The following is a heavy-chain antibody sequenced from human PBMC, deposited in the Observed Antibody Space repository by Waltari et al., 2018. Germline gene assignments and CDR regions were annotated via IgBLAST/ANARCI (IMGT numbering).Heavy chain of an antibody. CDR1: GGSISSYY. D-gene: IGHD5-12*01. CDR2: IYYSWDT. CDR3: ARDDPAQRWLQFWKI. Sequence: QVQLQESGPGLVKPSETLSLTCTVSGGSISSYYWRWIRQPPGKGLEWIGYIYYSWDTNYNPSLSSRFTISVDTSKNQFSLKLSSVTAADTAVYYCARDDPAQRWLQFWKIWGQGTMVTVSS. V-gene: IGHV4-59*01. J-gene: IGHJ3*02.